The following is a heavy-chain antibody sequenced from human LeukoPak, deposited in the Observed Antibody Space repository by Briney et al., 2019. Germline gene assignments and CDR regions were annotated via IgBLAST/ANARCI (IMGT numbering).Heavy chain of an antibody. J-gene: IGHJ3*02. V-gene: IGHV3-20*04. D-gene: IGHD3-22*01. CDR1: GFTFDDYG. Sequence: PGGSLRLSCAASGFTFDDYGMSWVRQAPGKGLEWVSGINWNGGSTGYADSVKGRFTISRDNAKNSLYLQMNSLRAEDTALYYCASLYYYDSSGYYYSRRSHAFDIWGQGTMVTVSS. CDR3: ASLYYYDSSGYYYSRRSHAFDI. CDR2: INWNGGST.